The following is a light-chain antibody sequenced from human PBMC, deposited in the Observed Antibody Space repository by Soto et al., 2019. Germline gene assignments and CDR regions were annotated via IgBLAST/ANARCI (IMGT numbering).Light chain of an antibody. CDR2: GAS. V-gene: IGKV3-15*01. J-gene: IGKJ3*01. CDR3: QQYNNWPFT. Sequence: EIVRTQSPATLSVSPGERATLSCRASQSVSSNLAWYQQKPGQAPRLLIYGASTRATGIPAWFSGSGSGTDFTLTISSLQAEDFAVYYCQQYNNWPFTFGPGTKVDIK. CDR1: QSVSSN.